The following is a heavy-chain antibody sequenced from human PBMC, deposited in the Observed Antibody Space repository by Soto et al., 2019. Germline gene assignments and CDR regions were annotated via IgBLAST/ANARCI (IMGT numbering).Heavy chain of an antibody. V-gene: IGHV3-30-3*01. CDR1: GFTFGSYA. CDR2: ISYDGSNK. D-gene: IGHD4-17*01. Sequence: PGGSRRLSCAASGFTFGSYAVHWVRQAPGKGLEWVAVISYDGSNKYYADSVKGRFTISRDNSKNTLYLQMNSLRAEDTAVYYCARENYNTVWFDYWGQGTLVTVSS. J-gene: IGHJ4*02. CDR3: ARENYNTVWFDY.